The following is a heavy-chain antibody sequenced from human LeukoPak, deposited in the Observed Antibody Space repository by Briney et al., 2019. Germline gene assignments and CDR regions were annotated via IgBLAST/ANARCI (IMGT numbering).Heavy chain of an antibody. CDR1: GGSFSGYY. V-gene: IGHV4-34*01. CDR3: ARGNRSGRPRRVFAFYT. Sequence: PSETLSLTCAVYGGSFSGYYWSWIRQPPGKGLEWIGEINHSGSTNYNPSLKSRVTISVDTSKNQFSLKLSSVTAADTAVYYCARGNRSGRPRRVFAFYTWGQGTMVTVSS. D-gene: IGHD2-15*01. CDR2: INHSGST. J-gene: IGHJ3*02.